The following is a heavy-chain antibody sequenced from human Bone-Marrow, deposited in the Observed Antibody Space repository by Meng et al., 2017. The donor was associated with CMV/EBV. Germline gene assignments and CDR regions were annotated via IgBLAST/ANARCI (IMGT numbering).Heavy chain of an antibody. D-gene: IGHD3-10*01. V-gene: IGHV4-39*07. CDR3: ARTGSGRLPLSFFDS. Sequence: SETLSLTCTVSGGSISSSSYYWGWIRQPLGKGLEWIGYIYYSGSTYYNPSLKSRVSISVDTSKNQFSLKVSSVTAADTAVYYCARTGSGRLPLSFFDSWGQGILVTASS. J-gene: IGHJ4*02. CDR2: IYYSGST. CDR1: GGSISSSSYY.